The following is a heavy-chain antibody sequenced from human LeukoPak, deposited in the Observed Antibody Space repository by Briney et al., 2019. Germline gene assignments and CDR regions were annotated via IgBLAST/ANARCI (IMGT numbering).Heavy chain of an antibody. Sequence: LGESLKISCKDSGYSFTRNWIGWVHQIPGKGLEWMGRIDPSDSYTNYSPSFQGHVTISADKSISTAYLQWSSLKASDTAMYYCAILPDYYDSSGLGFLFDYWGQGTLVTVSS. CDR2: IDPSDSYT. CDR3: AILPDYYDSSGLGFLFDY. D-gene: IGHD3-22*01. J-gene: IGHJ4*02. V-gene: IGHV5-10-1*01. CDR1: GYSFTRNW.